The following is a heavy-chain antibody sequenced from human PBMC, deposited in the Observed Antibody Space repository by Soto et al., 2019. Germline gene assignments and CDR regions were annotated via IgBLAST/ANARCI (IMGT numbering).Heavy chain of an antibody. CDR1: GFTFTSSA. J-gene: IGHJ6*02. Sequence: SVKVSCKASGFTFTSSAVQWVRQARGQRLEWIGWIVVGSGNTNYAQKFQERVTITRDMSTSTAYMELSSLRSEDTAVYYCAADDCTNGVCYTYYYYGMDVWGQGTTVTVSS. D-gene: IGHD2-8*01. CDR2: IVVGSGNT. CDR3: AADDCTNGVCYTYYYYGMDV. V-gene: IGHV1-58*01.